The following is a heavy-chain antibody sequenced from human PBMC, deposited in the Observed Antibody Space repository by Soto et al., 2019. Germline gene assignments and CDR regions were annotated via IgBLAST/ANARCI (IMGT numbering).Heavy chain of an antibody. J-gene: IGHJ4*02. V-gene: IGHV4-61*01. Sequence: QVQLQESGPGLVKPSETLSLTCTVSGDSVTSHSYYWTWIRQPPGKGLEWLGYIHSSGSTNYSPALKSRVTMSLDTSNNEFSLKLTSVTAADTALYYCARDIRGYSRAFDYWGQGTLVSVSS. CDR2: IHSSGST. CDR3: ARDIRGYSRAFDY. D-gene: IGHD5-18*01. CDR1: GDSVTSHSYY.